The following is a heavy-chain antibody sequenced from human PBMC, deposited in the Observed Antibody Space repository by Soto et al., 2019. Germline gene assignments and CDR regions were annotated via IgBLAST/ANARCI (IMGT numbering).Heavy chain of an antibody. CDR1: GYSFTSYW. D-gene: IGHD6-19*01. V-gene: IGHV5-51*01. CDR2: IYPGDSDT. Sequence: PGESLKISCNGSGYSFTSYWIGWVRQMPGKGLEWMGIIYPGDSDTRYSPSFQGQVTISADKSISTAYLQWSSLKASDTAMYYCEINLAVAGTSGWFAPWGQGTLVTVSS. CDR3: EINLAVAGTSGWFAP. J-gene: IGHJ5*02.